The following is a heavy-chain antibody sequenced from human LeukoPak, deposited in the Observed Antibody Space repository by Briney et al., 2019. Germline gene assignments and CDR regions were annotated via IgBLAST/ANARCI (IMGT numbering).Heavy chain of an antibody. D-gene: IGHD2-8*02. J-gene: IGHJ5*02. V-gene: IGHV4-39*01. CDR1: GGSIISSSYN. CDR2: IYYSGTT. Sequence: SETLSLTCTVSGGSIISSSYNWGCIRLPPGKGLEWIGTIYYSGTTYYNPPLQSRVTISVDTSKNEFSLKVNSVTAADTAVYYCARLPTGFPNWFDPWGQGTRVTVSS. CDR3: ARLPTGFPNWFDP.